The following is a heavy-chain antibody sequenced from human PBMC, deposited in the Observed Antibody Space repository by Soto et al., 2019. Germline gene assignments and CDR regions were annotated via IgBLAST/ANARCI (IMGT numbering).Heavy chain of an antibody. V-gene: IGHV1-3*01. D-gene: IGHD1-26*01. CDR2: INAGNGNT. CDR1: GYTFTSYA. Sequence: ASVKVSFKASGYTFTSYAMHWLRQAPGQRLEWMGWINAGNGNTKYSQKFQGRVTITRDTSASTAYMELSSLRSEDTAVYYCARVRVWWELREGAFDIWGQGTMVTVSS. J-gene: IGHJ3*02. CDR3: ARVRVWWELREGAFDI.